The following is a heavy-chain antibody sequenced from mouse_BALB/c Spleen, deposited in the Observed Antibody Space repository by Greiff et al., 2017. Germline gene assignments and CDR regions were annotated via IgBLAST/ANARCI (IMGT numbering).Heavy chain of an antibody. D-gene: IGHD1-1*01. Sequence: QVQLKESGAELVKPGASVKLSCKTSGYTFTSYWIQWVKQRPGQGLGWIGEIFPGTGTTYYNEKFKGKATLTIDTSSSTAYMQLSSLTSEDSAVYFCARGGYGSSYYAMDYWGQGTSVTVSS. J-gene: IGHJ4*01. CDR3: ARGGYGSSYYAMDY. V-gene: IGHV1S132*01. CDR2: IFPGTGTT. CDR1: GYTFTSYW.